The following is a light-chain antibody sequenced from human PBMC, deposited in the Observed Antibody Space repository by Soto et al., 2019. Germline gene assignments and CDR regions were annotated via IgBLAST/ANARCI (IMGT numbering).Light chain of an antibody. V-gene: IGKV1-27*01. Sequence: DIQMTQSPSSLSASVGDRVTITCRASRDIADYLAWYHQKPGQVPKLLIYAASALQSGVPSRFTASGSGTDFTLTITGLQPEDFATYYCQQYKAYPYTFAQGTKLQIK. CDR3: QQYKAYPYT. J-gene: IGKJ2*01. CDR2: AAS. CDR1: RDIADY.